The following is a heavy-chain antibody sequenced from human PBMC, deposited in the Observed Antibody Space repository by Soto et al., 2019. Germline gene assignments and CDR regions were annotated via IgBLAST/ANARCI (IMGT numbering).Heavy chain of an antibody. CDR1: GGSISTFS. CDR3: TRGASWSAMDV. J-gene: IGHJ6*02. CDR2: IYFSGST. Sequence: SETLSLTCTVSGGSISTFSWNWIRQPPGKGLEWIGYIYFSGSTNYNPSLKSRVTISVDTSKNQFSLNLSSVTAADTAVYYCTRGASWSAMDVWGQGTTVT. V-gene: IGHV4-59*01. D-gene: IGHD6-13*01.